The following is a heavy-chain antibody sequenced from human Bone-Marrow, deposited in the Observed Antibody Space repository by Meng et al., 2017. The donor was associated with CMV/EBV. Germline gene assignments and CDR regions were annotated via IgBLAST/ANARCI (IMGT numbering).Heavy chain of an antibody. J-gene: IGHJ4*02. D-gene: IGHD2-2*01. V-gene: IGHV3-30*04. CDR3: AKDGSIVVVPAAPGEYFDY. Sequence: GGSLRLSCAASGFTFSSYAMHWVRQAPGKGLEWVAVISYDGSNKYYADSVKGRFTISRDNSKNTLYLQMNSLRAEDTAVYYCAKDGSIVVVPAAPGEYFDYWGQGTLVTVSS. CDR1: GFTFSSYA. CDR2: ISYDGSNK.